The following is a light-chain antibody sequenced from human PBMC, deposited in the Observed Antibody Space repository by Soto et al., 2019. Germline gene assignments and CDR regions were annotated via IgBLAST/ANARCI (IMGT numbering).Light chain of an antibody. CDR1: SSDVGGYAY. Sequence: QSALTQPASVSGSPGQSITISCTGTSSDVGGYAYVSWYQQYPGKAPKLVISEVTNRPSGISHRFSGSRSGNTASLTISGLQADDEADYYCRSYTSSTPPVFGGGTKLTVL. V-gene: IGLV2-14*01. CDR2: EVT. J-gene: IGLJ2*01. CDR3: RSYTSSTPPV.